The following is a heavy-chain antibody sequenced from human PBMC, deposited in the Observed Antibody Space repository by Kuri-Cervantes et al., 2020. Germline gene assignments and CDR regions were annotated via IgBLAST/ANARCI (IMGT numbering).Heavy chain of an antibody. CDR2: IIPSGGST. J-gene: IGHJ3*02. D-gene: IGHD1-20*01. CDR3: STAVTGLSPGHDAFDI. CDR1: GDTFTSYY. Sequence: ASVKISCKAAGDTFTSYYMHWVRQAPGERLEWMGIIIPSGGSTSYSQKFQGSVTMTRDTSTSTAYMELSSLSSEDTAVYYCSTAVTGLSPGHDAFDIWGQGTLVTVSS. V-gene: IGHV1-46*01.